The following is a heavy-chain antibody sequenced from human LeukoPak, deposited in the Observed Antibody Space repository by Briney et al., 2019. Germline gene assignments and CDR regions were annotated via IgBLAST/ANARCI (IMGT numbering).Heavy chain of an antibody. CDR2: INHSGST. J-gene: IGHJ4*02. CDR1: GGSFSGYY. V-gene: IGHV4-34*01. D-gene: IGHD5-12*01. Sequence: SETLSLTCAVYGGSFSGYYWSRIRQPPGKGLEWVGEINHSGSTNYNPSLKSRVTISVDTSKNQFSLKLSSVTAADTAVYYCARGIRASGYDLRLFDYGGQGTLVTVS. CDR3: ARGIRASGYDLRLFDY.